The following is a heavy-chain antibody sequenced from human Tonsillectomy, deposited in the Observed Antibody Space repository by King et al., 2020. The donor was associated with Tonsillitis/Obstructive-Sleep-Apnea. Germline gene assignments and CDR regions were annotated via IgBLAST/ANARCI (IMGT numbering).Heavy chain of an antibody. J-gene: IGHJ3*02. CDR3: ARAEPLDI. CDR1: GGSFSGDY. Sequence: VQLQQWGAGLLKPSETLSLTCAVNGGSFSGDYWSWIRQPPGKGLEWIGEIIHSGSTNYTPSLKSRVTISVDMSKNQFSLKLTSVTAADTAVYFCARAEPLDIWGRGTMVTVSS. CDR2: IIHSGST. D-gene: IGHD1-14*01. V-gene: IGHV4-34*12.